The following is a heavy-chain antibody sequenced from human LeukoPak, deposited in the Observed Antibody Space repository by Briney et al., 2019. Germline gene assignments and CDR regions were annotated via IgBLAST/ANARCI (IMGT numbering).Heavy chain of an antibody. CDR2: ISSSGSTI. J-gene: IGHJ4*02. V-gene: IGHV3-48*03. CDR3: ARVPFSSGSCLDY. Sequence: GGSLRLSCAASGFTFSSYEMDWVRQAPGMGLEWVSYISSSGSTIYYADSVKGRFTISRDNVKNSLYLQMNSLRAEDTAVYYCARVPFSSGSCLDYWGQGTLVTVSS. D-gene: IGHD1-26*01. CDR1: GFTFSSYE.